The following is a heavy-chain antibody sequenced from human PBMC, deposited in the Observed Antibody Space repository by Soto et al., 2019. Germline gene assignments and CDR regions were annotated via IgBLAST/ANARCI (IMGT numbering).Heavy chain of an antibody. D-gene: IGHD3-22*01. J-gene: IGHJ3*02. Sequence: LSLTCAISGDSVSSNSAAWNWIRQSPSRGLEWLGRTYYRSKWYNDYAVSVKSRITINPDTSKNQFSLKLNSVTAADTAVYYCARESYDSSGIRANAFDIWGQGTMVTVSS. V-gene: IGHV6-1*01. CDR1: GDSVSSNSAA. CDR2: TYYRSKWYN. CDR3: ARESYDSSGIRANAFDI.